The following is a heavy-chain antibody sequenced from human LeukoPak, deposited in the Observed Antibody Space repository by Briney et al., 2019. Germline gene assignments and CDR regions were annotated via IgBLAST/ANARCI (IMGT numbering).Heavy chain of an antibody. CDR3: ARGRYCSSTSCFGDY. V-gene: IGHV1-69*05. CDR2: IIPIFGTA. D-gene: IGHD2-2*01. Sequence: ASVKVSCKASGGTFSSYAISWVRQAPGQGLEWMGGIIPIFGTANYAQKFQGRVTMTTDTSTSTAYMELRSLRSDDTAVYYCARGRYCSSTSCFGDYWGQGALVTVSS. CDR1: GGTFSSYA. J-gene: IGHJ4*02.